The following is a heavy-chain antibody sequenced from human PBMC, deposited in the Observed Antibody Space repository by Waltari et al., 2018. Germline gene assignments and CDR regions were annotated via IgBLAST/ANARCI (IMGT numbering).Heavy chain of an antibody. Sequence: QVQLQQWGAGLLKPSETLSLTCAVYGGSFSGYSWNWIRQPPGKGLEWIGEIDHSGSANYNPSLKRRVTMSIDTSKNHFSLKLSSVTAADTGVYYCARGPLRSWFDPWGQGTLVTVSP. J-gene: IGHJ5*02. CDR2: IDHSGSA. CDR1: GGSFSGYS. CDR3: ARGPLRSWFDP. V-gene: IGHV4-34*01.